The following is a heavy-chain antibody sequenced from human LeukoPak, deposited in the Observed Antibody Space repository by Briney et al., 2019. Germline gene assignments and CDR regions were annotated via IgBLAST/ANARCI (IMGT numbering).Heavy chain of an antibody. Sequence: SETLSLTCTVSGGSISSYYWSWIRQPPGKGLEWIGYIYYSGSTNYNPSLKSRVTISVDTSKDQFSLKLGSVTAADTAVYYCAREQREVVSSWYRYYYYYMDVWGKGTTVTVSS. V-gene: IGHV4-59*01. CDR2: IYYSGST. J-gene: IGHJ6*03. CDR3: AREQREVVSSWYRYYYYYMDV. D-gene: IGHD6-13*01. CDR1: GGSISSYY.